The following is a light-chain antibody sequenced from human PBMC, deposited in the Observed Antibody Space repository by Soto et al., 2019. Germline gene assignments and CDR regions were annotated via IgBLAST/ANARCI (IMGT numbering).Light chain of an antibody. CDR2: GAS. V-gene: IGKV3-20*01. CDR1: QSVSSTY. CDR3: QQYCSPTLMYT. Sequence: ESVLTQSPGTLSLSPGERATLSCRASQSVSSTYLAWYQHKPGQPPRLLIYGASTTATGIPDRFSGSGSGTDITLTISRLEPEDFAVDYCQQYCSPTLMYTFGQGTKLEI. J-gene: IGKJ2*01.